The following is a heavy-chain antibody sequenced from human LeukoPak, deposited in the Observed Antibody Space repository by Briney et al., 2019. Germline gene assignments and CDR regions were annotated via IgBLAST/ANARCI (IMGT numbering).Heavy chain of an antibody. Sequence: PSETLSLTCTVSGGSISSGGYYWSWIRQHPGKGLEWIGYIYYSGSTYYNPSLKSRVTISVDTSKNQFSLKLSSVTAADTAVYYCARDRGYSYGLPYYYYYGMDVWGKGTTVTVSS. V-gene: IGHV4-31*03. D-gene: IGHD5-18*01. CDR2: IYYSGST. CDR1: GGSISSGGYY. CDR3: ARDRGYSYGLPYYYYYGMDV. J-gene: IGHJ6*04.